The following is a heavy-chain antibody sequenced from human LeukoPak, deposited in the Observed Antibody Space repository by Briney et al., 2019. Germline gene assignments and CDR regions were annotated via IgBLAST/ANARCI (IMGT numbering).Heavy chain of an antibody. CDR1: GYSISSGYY. Sequence: SETLSLTCTVSGYSISSGYYCGWIRQPPGKGLEWIGSIYHSGSTYYNPSLKSRVTISVDTSKNQFSLKLSSVTAADTAVYYCARVVGEIDYWGQGTLVTVSS. CDR3: ARVVGEIDY. V-gene: IGHV4-38-2*02. J-gene: IGHJ4*02. CDR2: IYHSGST.